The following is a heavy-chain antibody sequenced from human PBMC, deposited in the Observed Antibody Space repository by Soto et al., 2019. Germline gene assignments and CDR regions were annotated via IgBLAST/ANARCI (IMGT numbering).Heavy chain of an antibody. CDR2: ISNSGNTI. V-gene: IGHV3-48*03. D-gene: IGHD1-20*01. Sequence: GGSLRLSCVASGFAFKNYEMNWVRQAPGKGLEWISYISNSGNTIYVADSMRGRFTISRDNAKNSLFLQMNSLRADDTAVYYCARDIDNRDYYYGLDVWGQGTTVTVSS. CDR3: ARDIDNRDYYYGLDV. CDR1: GFAFKNYE. J-gene: IGHJ6*02.